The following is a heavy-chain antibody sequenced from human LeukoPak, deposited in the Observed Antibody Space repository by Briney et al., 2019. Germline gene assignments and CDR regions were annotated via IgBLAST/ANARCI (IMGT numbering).Heavy chain of an antibody. CDR2: ISAYNGNT. J-gene: IGHJ5*02. CDR1: GYTFTSYG. Sequence: ASVKVSCKASGYTFTSYGISWVRQAPGQGLEWMGWISAYNGNTNYAQKLQGRVTMTTDTSTSTAYMELRSLRSEDTAVYYCARDAYYYGSGSYYNGNWFDPWGQGTLVTVSS. CDR3: ARDAYYYGSGSYYNGNWFDP. V-gene: IGHV1-18*01. D-gene: IGHD3-10*01.